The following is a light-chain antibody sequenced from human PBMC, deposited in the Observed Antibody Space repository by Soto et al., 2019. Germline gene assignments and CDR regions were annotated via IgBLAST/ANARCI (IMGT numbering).Light chain of an antibody. V-gene: IGKV1-9*01. J-gene: IGKJ4*01. CDR3: QQLSRYPLT. Sequence: DIQVTQSKSVLSASVGDTVTITCRASQALSNYLAWYQQKPGKAPDLLIYSASTLQSGVPSRFSGSGSETEFSLTIRALQPEDFATYYCQQLSRYPLTFGVWTKV. CDR2: SAS. CDR1: QALSNY.